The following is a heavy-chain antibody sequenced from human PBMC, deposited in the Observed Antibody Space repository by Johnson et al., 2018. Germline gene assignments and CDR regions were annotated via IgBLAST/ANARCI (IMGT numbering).Heavy chain of an antibody. V-gene: IGHV3-9*01. Sequence: VQLGQSGGGLVQPGRSLGLSCAASGFAFDDYAMLWVRQAPGKGMEWVSGISWNSGSIGYADSVKGRFTISRDNDKHSLYLQMNSLRAEDTAFYYCAKGLYYSSGYVNDAFDIWGQGTMVTVSS. J-gene: IGHJ3*02. CDR2: ISWNSGSI. CDR1: GFAFDDYA. CDR3: AKGLYYSSGYVNDAFDI. D-gene: IGHD3-22*01.